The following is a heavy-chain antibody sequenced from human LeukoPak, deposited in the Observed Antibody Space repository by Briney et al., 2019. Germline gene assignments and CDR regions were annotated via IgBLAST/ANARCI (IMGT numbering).Heavy chain of an antibody. CDR1: GFTFIDYD. CDR3: ARGGIQVSGIDVFDY. Sequence: GGSLRLSCAASGFTFIDYDMHWVRQVIGKGLEWVSAIGIRGDTHYSGSVKGRFTISRESAESSLYLQMNSLRAEDTAVYYCARGGIQVSGIDVFDYWGQGTLVTVSS. CDR2: IGIRGDT. D-gene: IGHD6-19*01. J-gene: IGHJ4*02. V-gene: IGHV3-13*01.